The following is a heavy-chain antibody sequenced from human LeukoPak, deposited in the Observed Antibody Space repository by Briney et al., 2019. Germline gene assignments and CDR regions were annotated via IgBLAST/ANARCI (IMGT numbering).Heavy chain of an antibody. D-gene: IGHD2-2*01. V-gene: IGHV4-39*07. J-gene: IGHJ4*02. CDR3: ARGLGPAASLYSDY. CDR2: IYYSGST. Sequence: SETLSLTCTVSGGSISSYYWGWIRQPPGKGLEWIGSIYYSGSTYYNPSLKSRVTISVDTSKNQFSLKLSSVTAADTAVYYCARGLGPAASLYSDYWGQGTLVTVSS. CDR1: GGSISSYY.